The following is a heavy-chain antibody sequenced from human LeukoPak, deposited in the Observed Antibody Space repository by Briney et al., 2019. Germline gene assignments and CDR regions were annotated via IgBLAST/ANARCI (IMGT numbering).Heavy chain of an antibody. Sequence: SQTLSLTCAISGDSISSNSAAWNWIRQSPSRGLEWLGRTYYRSKWYNDYAVSVKSRITINPDTSKNQFSLQLNSVTPEDTAVYYCARDAPLYPGHYYYYYYMDVWGKGTTVTVSS. V-gene: IGHV6-1*01. CDR1: GDSISSNSAA. D-gene: IGHD5/OR15-5a*01. CDR2: TYYRSKWYN. CDR3: ARDAPLYPGHYYYYYYMDV. J-gene: IGHJ6*03.